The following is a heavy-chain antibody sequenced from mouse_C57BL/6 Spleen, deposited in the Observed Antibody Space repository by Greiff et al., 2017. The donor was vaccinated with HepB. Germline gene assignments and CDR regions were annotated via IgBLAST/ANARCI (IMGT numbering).Heavy chain of an antibody. CDR1: GFTFSSYA. J-gene: IGHJ2*01. D-gene: IGHD2-5*01. V-gene: IGHV5-4*03. CDR3: ARGGDSNYLDY. Sequence: EVMLVESGGGLVKPGGSLKLSCAASGFTFSSYAMSWVRQTPEKRLEWVATISDGGSYTYYPDNVKGRFTISRDNAKNNLYLQMSHLKSEDTAMYYCARGGDSNYLDYWGQGTTLTVSS. CDR2: ISDGGSYT.